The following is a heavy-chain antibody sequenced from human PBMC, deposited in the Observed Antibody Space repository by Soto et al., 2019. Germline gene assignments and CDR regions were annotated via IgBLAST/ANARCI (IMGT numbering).Heavy chain of an antibody. V-gene: IGHV1-69*01. D-gene: IGHD5-18*01. CDR2: TTAILGTR. Sequence: QVQLVQSGAEVKTPGSSVKVSCKASGDTLSHYGVSWVRQVPGKGLEWMGGTTAILGTRDYAQKFQCRMTITSDESTTTSYMELNSLASDDPAVYYCAAGDSSDTGDHWGQGTLVTVSS. CDR3: AAGDSSDTGDH. J-gene: IGHJ4*02. CDR1: GDTLSHYG.